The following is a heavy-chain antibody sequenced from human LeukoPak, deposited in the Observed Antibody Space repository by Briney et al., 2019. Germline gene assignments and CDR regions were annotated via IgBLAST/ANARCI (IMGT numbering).Heavy chain of an antibody. D-gene: IGHD6-6*01. V-gene: IGHV3-11*04. CDR2: ISGSGHDI. CDR3: TRDPRHFDS. CDR1: GFTFSDSY. J-gene: IGHJ5*01. Sequence: PGGSLRLSCAVSGFTFSDSYMTWVRQAPGKGVEWVAYISGSGHDINYSDSVKGRFTISRDNAKNSLYLQMSSLRVEDTAVYYCTRDPRHFDSCGQGTLVTVSS.